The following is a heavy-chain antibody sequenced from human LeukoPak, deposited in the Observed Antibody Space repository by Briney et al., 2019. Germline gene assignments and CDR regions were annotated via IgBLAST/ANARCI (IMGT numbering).Heavy chain of an antibody. J-gene: IGHJ4*02. V-gene: IGHV4-59*01. CDR3: AREDSGYGTYDY. CDR1: GGSISSYY. D-gene: IGHD5-12*01. CDR2: IYYSGGT. Sequence: SETLSLTCTVSGGSISSYYWSWIRQPPGKGLEWIGYIYYSGGTNYNPSLKSRVTMSVGTSRNQFSLKLYSVTAADTAVYYCAREDSGYGTYDYWGQGTLVTVSS.